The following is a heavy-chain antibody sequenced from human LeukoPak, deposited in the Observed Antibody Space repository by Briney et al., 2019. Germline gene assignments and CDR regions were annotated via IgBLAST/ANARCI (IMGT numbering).Heavy chain of an antibody. V-gene: IGHV3-33*01. CDR3: ARNQDYGVYNSVGAFDI. CDR1: GFTFSSYG. J-gene: IGHJ3*02. CDR2: IWYDGSNK. Sequence: PGGSLRLSCAASGFTFSSYGMHWGRQAPGKGLEWVAVIWYDGSNKYYADSVKGRFTISRDNSKNTLYLQMNSLRAEDTAVYYCARNQDYGVYNSVGAFDIWGQGTMVTVSS. D-gene: IGHD4-17*01.